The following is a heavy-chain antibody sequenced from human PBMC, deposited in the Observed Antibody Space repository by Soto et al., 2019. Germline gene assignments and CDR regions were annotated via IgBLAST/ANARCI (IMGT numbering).Heavy chain of an antibody. Sequence: EVQLLESGGGLVQPGGSLRLSCAASGFPFDTYGLNWVRQAPGKGLEWVSAITTTGDHTFYADSVKGRFTISRDNSKNTLYLQRNSLRAEDTASYYCAKEMGFRGALDFWGQGTMVTVSS. J-gene: IGHJ3*01. CDR3: AKEMGFRGALDF. CDR2: ITTTGDHT. V-gene: IGHV3-23*01. CDR1: GFPFDTYG.